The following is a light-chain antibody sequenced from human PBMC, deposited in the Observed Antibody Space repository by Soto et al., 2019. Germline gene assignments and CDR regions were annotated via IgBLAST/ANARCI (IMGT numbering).Light chain of an antibody. CDR1: QSVSNNY. CDR3: QQYGSSGT. Sequence: EIVLTQSPGTLSLSPGERANLSCRASQSVSNNYLAWYQQKPGQAPRLLIYGASNRATGIPDRFSGSGSGTNFTLTISRLEPEEFAVYYCQQYGSSGTFGQGTKVDIK. J-gene: IGKJ1*01. CDR2: GAS. V-gene: IGKV3-20*01.